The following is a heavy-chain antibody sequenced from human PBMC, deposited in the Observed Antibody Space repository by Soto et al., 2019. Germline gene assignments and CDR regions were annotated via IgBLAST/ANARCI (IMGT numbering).Heavy chain of an antibody. CDR2: INAANGDT. V-gene: IGHV1-3*01. D-gene: IGHD6-13*01. Sequence: PSVKVSCKASGYTFTSYGIHWVRQAPGQRLEWMGWINAANGDTKYSPKFQGRVTITRDTSASTAYMELSSPRSEDTAVYYCVRRHVSATGIDWFDPWGQGTLVTVSS. CDR3: VRRHVSATGIDWFDP. CDR1: GYTFTSYG. J-gene: IGHJ5*02.